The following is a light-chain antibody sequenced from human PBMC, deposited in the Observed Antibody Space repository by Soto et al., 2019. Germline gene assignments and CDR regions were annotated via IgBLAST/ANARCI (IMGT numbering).Light chain of an antibody. CDR1: QSVDSRY. CDR3: QQYGSSPRYS. V-gene: IGKV3-20*01. Sequence: DIVLTQSPGTLSLSPGERATLSCRASQSVDSRYLAWYQQKPGQAPRLVIHAVSRRATGIPDRFSGSGSVTDFTLTISRLEPEDVAEYYCQQYGSSPRYSVGQGTKLEIK. J-gene: IGKJ2*03. CDR2: AVS.